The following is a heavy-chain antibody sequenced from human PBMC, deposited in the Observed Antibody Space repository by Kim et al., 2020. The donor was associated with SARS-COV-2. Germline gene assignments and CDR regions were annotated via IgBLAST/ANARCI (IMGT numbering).Heavy chain of an antibody. D-gene: IGHD6-19*01. V-gene: IGHV4-39*01. CDR2: IYYSGST. Sequence: SETLSLTCTVSGGSISSSSYYWGWIRQPPGKGLEWIGSIYYSGSTYYNPSLKSRVTISVDTSKNQFSLKLSSVTAADTAVYYCARSNGYSRGPAVADFWG. J-gene: IGHJ2*01. CDR3: ARSNGYSRGPAVADF. CDR1: GGSISSSSYY.